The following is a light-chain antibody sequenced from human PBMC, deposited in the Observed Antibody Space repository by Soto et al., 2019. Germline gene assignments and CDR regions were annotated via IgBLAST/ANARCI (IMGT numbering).Light chain of an antibody. CDR3: QKYNTYSWK. J-gene: IGKJ1*01. V-gene: IGKV1-5*01. CDR2: EAS. CDR1: QSISGW. Sequence: DIQMTHSPSTLSASVLYRVTITFRASQSISGWLAWYQQKPGTAPKLLIYEASNLESGVPSRFSGSGSGTEFTLTISGLQPDDFATYYCQKYNTYSWKFGQGTKVDIK.